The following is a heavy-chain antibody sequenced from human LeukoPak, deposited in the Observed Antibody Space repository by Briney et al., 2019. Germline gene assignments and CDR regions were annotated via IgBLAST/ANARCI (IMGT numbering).Heavy chain of an antibody. J-gene: IGHJ4*02. CDR2: IKRDGSEK. V-gene: IGHV3-7*01. CDR3: VRDDGAVKPC. D-gene: IGHD6-19*01. CDR1: GFTLSSYW. Sequence: PGGSLRLSCAASGFTLSSYWMSWVRQAPGKGLEWVANIKRDGSEKYYVDSVKGRFTTSRDNAKNSLFLQMSSLRVEDTAVYYCVRDDGAVKPCWGQGTLVTVSS.